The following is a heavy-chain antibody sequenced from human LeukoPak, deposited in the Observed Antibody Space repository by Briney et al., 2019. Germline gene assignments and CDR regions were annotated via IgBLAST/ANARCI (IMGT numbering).Heavy chain of an antibody. CDR3: ARDPSVDTAIGFDY. V-gene: IGHV1-18*04. CDR2: ISAYNGNT. J-gene: IGHJ4*02. CDR1: GYTFTSYG. D-gene: IGHD5-18*01. Sequence: ASVKVSCKASGYTFTSYGISCVRQAPGQGLEWMGWISAYNGNTNYAQKLQGRVTMTTDTSTSTAYMELRSLRSDDTAVYYCARDPSVDTAIGFDYWGQGTLVTVSS.